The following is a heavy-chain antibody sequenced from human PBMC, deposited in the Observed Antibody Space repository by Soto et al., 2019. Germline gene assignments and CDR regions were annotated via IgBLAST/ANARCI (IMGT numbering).Heavy chain of an antibody. V-gene: IGHV3-21*06. J-gene: IGHJ4*02. CDR3: ARESEDLTSNFDY. CDR2: ISSTTNYI. CDR1: GFTFTRYS. Sequence: EVQLVESGGGLVKPGGSLRLSCAASGFTFTRYSMNWVRQAPGKGLEWVSSISSTTNYIYYGDSMKCRFTISRDHAKNSLYLEMKSLRAEDTAEYYCARESEDLTSNFDYWGEGTLGTVSS.